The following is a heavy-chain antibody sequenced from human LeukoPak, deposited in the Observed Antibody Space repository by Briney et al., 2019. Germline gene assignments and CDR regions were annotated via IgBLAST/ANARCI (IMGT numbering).Heavy chain of an antibody. Sequence: SETLSLTCAVYGGSFSGYYWSWIRQPPGKGLEWIGEINPSGGTNYNPSLKSRVTISVDTSKNQFSLKLSSVTAADTAVYYCARHTTIFGVVTESNDAFDIWGQGTMVTVSS. V-gene: IGHV4-34*01. D-gene: IGHD3-3*01. CDR2: INPSGGT. CDR3: ARHTTIFGVVTESNDAFDI. CDR1: GGSFSGYY. J-gene: IGHJ3*02.